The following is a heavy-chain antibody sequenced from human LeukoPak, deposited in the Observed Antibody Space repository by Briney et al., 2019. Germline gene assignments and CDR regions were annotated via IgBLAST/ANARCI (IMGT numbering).Heavy chain of an antibody. CDR1: RFTFSSYA. V-gene: IGHV3-9*03. CDR2: ISWNSGSI. Sequence: GGSLRLSCAASRFTFSSYAMSWVRQAPGKGLEWVSGISWNSGSIGYADSVKGRFTISRDNAKNSLYLQMNSLRAEDMALYYCAKDSSGWGHDFDYWGQGTLVTVSS. CDR3: AKDSSGWGHDFDY. J-gene: IGHJ4*02. D-gene: IGHD6-19*01.